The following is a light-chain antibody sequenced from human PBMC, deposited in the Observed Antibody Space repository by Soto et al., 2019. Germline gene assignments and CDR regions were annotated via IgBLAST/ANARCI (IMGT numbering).Light chain of an antibody. V-gene: IGLV1-40*01. CDR1: SFNIGAGYD. CDR3: QSYDSSLSGWV. CDR2: GNS. J-gene: IGLJ3*02. Sequence: QLVLTQPPSVSGAPGQRVTISCTGSSFNIGAGYDVHWYQQLPGTAPKLLIYGNSNRPSRVPDRFSGSKSGTSASLAITGLQAEDEADYYCQSYDSSLSGWVFGGGTKLTVL.